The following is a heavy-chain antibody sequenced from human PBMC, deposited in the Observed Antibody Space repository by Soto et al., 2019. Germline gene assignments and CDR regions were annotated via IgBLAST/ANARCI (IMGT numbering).Heavy chain of an antibody. Sequence: SVKVSCKASGGTFSSYTISWVRQAPGQGLEWMGRIIPILGIANYAQKFQGRVTITADKSTSTAYMELSSLRSEDTAVYYCAREGYYYDSSGYFLPDYRGQGTLVTVSS. J-gene: IGHJ4*02. CDR2: IIPILGIA. D-gene: IGHD3-22*01. CDR1: GGTFSSYT. CDR3: AREGYYYDSSGYFLPDY. V-gene: IGHV1-69*04.